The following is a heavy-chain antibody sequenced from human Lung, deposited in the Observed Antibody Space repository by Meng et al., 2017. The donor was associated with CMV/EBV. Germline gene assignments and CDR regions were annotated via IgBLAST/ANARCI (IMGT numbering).Heavy chain of an antibody. CDR3: ARDLKGTIVRTSGLYGMDV. CDR1: GYTFTDYY. D-gene: IGHD4-11*01. J-gene: IGHJ6*02. V-gene: IGHV1-2*02. CDR2: FNPNSGGS. Sequence: ASXXVSXKASGYTFTDYYIPWVRQAPGQRLEWLGWFNPNSGGSNYAQKFQGRVTMTRDTSISTAYMEVSRLTSDDTAVYYCARDLKGTIVRTSGLYGMDVWXQGTXVTVSS.